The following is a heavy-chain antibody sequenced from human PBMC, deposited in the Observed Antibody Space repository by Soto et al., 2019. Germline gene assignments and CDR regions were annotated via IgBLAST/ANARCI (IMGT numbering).Heavy chain of an antibody. CDR1: GFSFDDYA. CDR2: INYNSGSI. Sequence: EVQLVESGGDLVQPGRSLRLSCAASGFSFDDYAMHWVRQAPGKGLEWVSGINYNSGSIAYADSVKGRFTISRDNARNSLYLQMNSLRPEDTALYYCAKVSMIVVPHGPFDIWGQGTMVTVSS. V-gene: IGHV3-9*01. J-gene: IGHJ3*02. D-gene: IGHD3-22*01. CDR3: AKVSMIVVPHGPFDI.